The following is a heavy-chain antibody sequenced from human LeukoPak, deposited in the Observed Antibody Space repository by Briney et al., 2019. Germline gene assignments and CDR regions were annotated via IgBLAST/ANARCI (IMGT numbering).Heavy chain of an antibody. J-gene: IGHJ4*02. CDR1: GGSISSSGYY. CDR2: IYYNGNT. Sequence: SQTLSLTYTVSGGSISSSGYYWSWIRQRPGKGLEWVGYIYYNGNTYYNPSLKSRIAISVDTSENQFSLRLTSVTAADTAVYYCARDGGTVTHFDYWGQGTLVTVSS. V-gene: IGHV4-31*03. CDR3: ARDGGTVTHFDY. D-gene: IGHD4-17*01.